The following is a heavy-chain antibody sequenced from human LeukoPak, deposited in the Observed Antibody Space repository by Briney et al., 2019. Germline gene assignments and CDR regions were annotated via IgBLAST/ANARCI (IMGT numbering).Heavy chain of an antibody. V-gene: IGHV3-48*03. Sequence: GGSLRLSCAASGFTFNTYEMSWVRQAPGKGLEWVSYISTSGTTIYYADSVKGRFTISRDNAKNSLYLDMNSLRAEDTAVYYCARDPGEVDAFDMWGQGTMVTVSS. CDR1: GFTFNTYE. D-gene: IGHD3-16*01. J-gene: IGHJ3*02. CDR2: ISTSGTTI. CDR3: ARDPGEVDAFDM.